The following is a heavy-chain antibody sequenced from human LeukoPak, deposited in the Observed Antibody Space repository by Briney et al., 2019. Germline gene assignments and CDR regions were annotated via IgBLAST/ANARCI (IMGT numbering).Heavy chain of an antibody. CDR3: ASEQSGGYFDY. CDR1: GYTFTDYQ. CDR2: INPRDGGI. J-gene: IGHJ4*02. D-gene: IGHD2-8*02. Sequence: ASVNVSCKASGYTFTDYQIHWVREAPGQGLEWMGGINPRDGGIKYAQKFQGRVTMTRDTSTSTVYMELSSLRSEDTAVCYCASEQSGGYFDYWGQGTLVTVSS. V-gene: IGHV1-46*01.